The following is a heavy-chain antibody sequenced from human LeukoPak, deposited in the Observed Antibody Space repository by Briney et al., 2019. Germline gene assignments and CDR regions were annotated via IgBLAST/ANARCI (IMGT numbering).Heavy chain of an antibody. D-gene: IGHD2-2*01. CDR2: INPNSGGT. CDR1: GYTFTGYC. J-gene: IGHJ6*02. Sequence: AASVKVSCKASGYTFTGYCMHWVRQAPGQGLEWMGWINPNSGGTNHAQKFQGRVTMTRDTSISTAYMELSRLRSDDTAVYYCARGAGGGTSFMDVWGQGTTVTVSS. CDR3: ARGAGGGTSFMDV. V-gene: IGHV1-2*02.